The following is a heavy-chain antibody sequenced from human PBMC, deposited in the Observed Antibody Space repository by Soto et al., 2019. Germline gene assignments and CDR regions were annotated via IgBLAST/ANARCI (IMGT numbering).Heavy chain of an antibody. J-gene: IGHJ5*02. Sequence: QVQLVESGGGVVQPGRALRLSCAASEFAFSTHAMHWVRQAPGEGLEWVAVISFDGTNEYYADSVKGRFTISRDNSRSTLYLQMNSLRIEDTAVYYCSASRDYNWFDPWGQGTLVTVSS. D-gene: IGHD2-21*02. CDR1: EFAFSTHA. V-gene: IGHV3-30-3*01. CDR3: SASRDYNWFDP. CDR2: ISFDGTNE.